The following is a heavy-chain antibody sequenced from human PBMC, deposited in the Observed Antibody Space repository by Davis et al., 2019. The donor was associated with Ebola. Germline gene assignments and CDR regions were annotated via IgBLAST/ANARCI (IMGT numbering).Heavy chain of an antibody. Sequence: GESLKISCAASGFTFSSYWMSWVRQAPGKGLEWVANIKQDGSEKYYVDSVKGRFTISRDNAKNSLYLQMNSLRAEDTAVYYCARDLGAYGSGSYYIPTLGYYGMDVWGQGTTVTVSS. CDR2: IKQDGSEK. V-gene: IGHV3-7*03. D-gene: IGHD3-10*01. CDR1: GFTFSSYW. CDR3: ARDLGAYGSGSYYIPTLGYYGMDV. J-gene: IGHJ6*01.